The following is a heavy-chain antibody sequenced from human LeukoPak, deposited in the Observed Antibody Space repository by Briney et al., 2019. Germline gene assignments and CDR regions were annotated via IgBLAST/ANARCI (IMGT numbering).Heavy chain of an antibody. Sequence: SETLSLTCTVSGGSISSYYWSWLRQPPEKGLDWIGYIYYSGSTNYNPSLKSRVTISVDTSKNQFSLKLSSVIAADTAVYYCAREITSVAGTVGLDYWGQGTLVTVSS. CDR3: AREITSVAGTVGLDY. J-gene: IGHJ4*02. V-gene: IGHV4-59*01. CDR2: IYYSGST. D-gene: IGHD6-19*01. CDR1: GGSISSYY.